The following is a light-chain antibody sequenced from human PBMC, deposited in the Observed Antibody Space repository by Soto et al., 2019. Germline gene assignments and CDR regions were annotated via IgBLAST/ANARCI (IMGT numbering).Light chain of an antibody. CDR2: DAS. CDR3: QQRSNWPRFT. V-gene: IGKV3-11*01. J-gene: IGKJ3*01. CDR1: QSVSSY. Sequence: EIVLTQSPATLSLSPGERATLSCRASQSVSSYLAWYQQKPGQAPRLLIYDASNRATGIPARFSGSGSGTDLTLTISSLEPEDFAVYYCQQRSNWPRFTFGPGTKVDIK.